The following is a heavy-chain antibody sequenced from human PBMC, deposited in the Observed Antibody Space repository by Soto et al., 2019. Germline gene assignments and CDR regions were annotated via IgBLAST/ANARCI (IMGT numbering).Heavy chain of an antibody. Sequence: ASVKVSCKASGGTFSSYAISWVRQAPGQGLEWVGGIIPIFGTANYAQKFQGRVTITADESTSTAYMELSSLRSEDTAVYYCASDFPVAHTTYYYYGIDVWGEGTTVPVSS. V-gene: IGHV1-69*13. CDR2: IIPIFGTA. CDR3: ASDFPVAHTTYYYYGIDV. D-gene: IGHD4-17*01. CDR1: GGTFSSYA. J-gene: IGHJ6*04.